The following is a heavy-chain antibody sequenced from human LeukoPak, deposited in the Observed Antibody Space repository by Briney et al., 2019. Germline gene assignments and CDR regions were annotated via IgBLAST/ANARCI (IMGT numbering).Heavy chain of an antibody. Sequence: PGGSLRLSCAAPGFTVSSKFMSWVRQAPGKGLEWVSAISGSGGSTYYADSVKGRFTISRDNSKNTLYLQMNSLRAEDTAVYYCARSKKDIVVVPAAIDAFDIWGQGTMVTVSS. CDR3: ARSKKDIVVVPAAIDAFDI. D-gene: IGHD2-2*01. J-gene: IGHJ3*02. CDR1: GFTVSSKF. CDR2: ISGSGGST. V-gene: IGHV3-53*01.